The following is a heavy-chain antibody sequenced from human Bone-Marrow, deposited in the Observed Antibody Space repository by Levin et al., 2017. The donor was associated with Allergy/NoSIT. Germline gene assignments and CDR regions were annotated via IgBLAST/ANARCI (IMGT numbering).Heavy chain of an antibody. D-gene: IGHD6-25*01. CDR2: ISSSETTM. Sequence: GGSLRLSCAASGFTVSDYFMSWIRQAPGKGLEWISYISSSETTMYYADSVKGRFTISRDNAKNSLFLQMNSLRADDTAVYYCARIYGSEETFDIWGQGTMVTVSS. CDR1: GFTVSDYF. V-gene: IGHV3-11*01. CDR3: ARIYGSEETFDI. J-gene: IGHJ3*02.